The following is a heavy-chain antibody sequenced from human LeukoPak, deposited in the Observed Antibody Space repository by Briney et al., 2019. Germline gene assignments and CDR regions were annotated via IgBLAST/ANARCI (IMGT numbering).Heavy chain of an antibody. CDR3: ARPGDSSGYYDY. CDR2: IYYSGST. D-gene: IGHD3-22*01. J-gene: IGHJ4*02. CDR1: GGSISSSSYY. V-gene: IGHV4-39*01. Sequence: PSETLSLTCTVSGGSISSSSYYWGWIRQPPGKGLEWIGSIYYSGSTYYNPSLKSRVTISVDTPKNQFSLKLSSVTAADTAVYYCARPGDSSGYYDYWGQGTLVTVSS.